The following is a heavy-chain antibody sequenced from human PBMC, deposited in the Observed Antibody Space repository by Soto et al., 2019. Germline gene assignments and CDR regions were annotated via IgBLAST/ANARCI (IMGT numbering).Heavy chain of an antibody. V-gene: IGHV4-59*01. CDR1: GGSMSTYY. D-gene: IGHD3-9*01. CDR2: IYYNGNT. Sequence: SETLSLTCTVSGGSMSTYYWSWIRQSPGKGLEWIGYIYYNGNTNYNPSLKSRVTISVDTSKNQFSLKVTSVTAADTAVYFCARGRDWLIPYSFDYWGQGTLVTVSS. J-gene: IGHJ4*02. CDR3: ARGRDWLIPYSFDY.